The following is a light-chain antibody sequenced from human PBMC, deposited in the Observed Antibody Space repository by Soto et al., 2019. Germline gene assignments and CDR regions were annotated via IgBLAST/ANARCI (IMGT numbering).Light chain of an antibody. J-gene: IGKJ1*01. V-gene: IGKV1-5*03. Sequence: DIQITQSPSSLSASLGYRVTITCRASQSISSYLNWYQQKPGKAPKLLIYEASSLEKGVPARFGGSGSGTEFTLTISSLQPDDFATYYCQHYNSYSEAFGQGTKVDI. CDR1: QSISSY. CDR3: QHYNSYSEA. CDR2: EAS.